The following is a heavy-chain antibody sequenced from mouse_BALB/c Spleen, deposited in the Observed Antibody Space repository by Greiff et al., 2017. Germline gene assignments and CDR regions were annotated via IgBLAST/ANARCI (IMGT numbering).Heavy chain of an antibody. V-gene: IGHV1S81*02. CDR2: INPSNGRT. CDR3: ARWDYYGSSYFDY. Sequence: QVQLQQPGAELVKPGASVKLSCKASGYTFTSYWMHWVKQRPGQGLEWIGEINPSNGRTNYNEKFKSKATLTVDKSSSTAYMQLSSLTSEDSAVYYCARWDYYGSSYFDYWGQGTTLTVSS. D-gene: IGHD1-1*01. J-gene: IGHJ2*01. CDR1: GYTFTSYW.